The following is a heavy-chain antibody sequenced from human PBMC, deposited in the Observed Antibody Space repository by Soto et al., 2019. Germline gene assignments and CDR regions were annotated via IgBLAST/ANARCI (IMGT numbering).Heavy chain of an antibody. Sequence: QVQLQESGPGLMKPSGALSLTCAVSGGSISANWWCWVRQPPGKGLEWIGEIYHNGRTNYNPSLKNRVTMSVDKSQNYFSLNLNSVTAADTAVYYCARHIAVSGTRGFDFWGQGTLVTVSS. J-gene: IGHJ4*02. CDR2: IYHNGRT. CDR3: ARHIAVSGTRGFDF. V-gene: IGHV4-4*02. CDR1: GGSISANW. D-gene: IGHD6-19*01.